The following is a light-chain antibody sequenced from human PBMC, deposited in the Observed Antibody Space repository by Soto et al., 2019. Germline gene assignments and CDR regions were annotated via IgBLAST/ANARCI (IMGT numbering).Light chain of an antibody. J-gene: IGKJ4*01. CDR3: QQYNTYPLT. CDR1: QSISTW. Sequence: DIQMTQSPSTLSASVGDRVTITCRASQSISTWLAWYQQKPGKAPKLLIYKASNLEDGVPSRFSGSGSGTEFTITISCLQPDDFATYYCQQYNTYPLTFGGGTTVEIK. CDR2: KAS. V-gene: IGKV1-5*03.